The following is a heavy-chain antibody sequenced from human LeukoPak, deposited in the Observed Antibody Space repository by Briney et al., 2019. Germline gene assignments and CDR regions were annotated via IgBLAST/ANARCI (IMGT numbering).Heavy chain of an antibody. CDR3: ARQTNSVGYSPNAFDI. D-gene: IGHD5-18*01. Sequence: PSETLSLTCTVSGRSISSSSYYWGWIRQPPGKGRDWFGWIYSSVSTYYNPSLKSRVTISVDTSKNQFSLKLSSVTAADTAVYYCARQTNSVGYSPNAFDIWGQGTMVTVSS. CDR1: GRSISSSSYY. J-gene: IGHJ3*02. CDR2: IYSSVST. V-gene: IGHV4-39*01.